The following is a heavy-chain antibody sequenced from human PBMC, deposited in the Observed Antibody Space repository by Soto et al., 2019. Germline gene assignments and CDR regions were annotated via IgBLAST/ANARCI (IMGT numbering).Heavy chain of an antibody. CDR1: GYTFTGYY. CDR2: INPNSGGT. CDR3: VRFQGGIYDSSGDDAFDI. V-gene: IGHV1-2*02. D-gene: IGHD3-22*01. Sequence: RASVKVSFKASGYTFTGYYMHWVRQAPGQGLEWMGWINPNSGGTNYAQKFQGRVTMTRDTSISTAYMELSRLRSDDTAVYYCVRFQGGIYDSSGDDAFDIWGQGTMVTVSS. J-gene: IGHJ3*02.